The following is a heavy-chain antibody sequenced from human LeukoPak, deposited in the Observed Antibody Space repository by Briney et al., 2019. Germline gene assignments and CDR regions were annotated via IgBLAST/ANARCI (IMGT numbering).Heavy chain of an antibody. V-gene: IGHV3-23*01. CDR2: ITGSGGST. D-gene: IGHD3-22*01. J-gene: IGHJ4*02. CDR1: GFTFSSYA. CDR3: AKDLLTMIVVVPKEIFDY. Sequence: GGSLRLSCAASGFTFSSYAMSWVRQPPGKGLEWVSAITGSGGSTYYTDSVKGRFTISRDNSKNTLYLQMNSLRPEDTAVYYRAKDLLTMIVVVPKEIFDYWGQGTLVTVSS.